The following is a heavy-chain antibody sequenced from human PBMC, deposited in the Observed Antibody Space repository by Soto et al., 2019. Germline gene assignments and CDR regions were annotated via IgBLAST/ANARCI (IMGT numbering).Heavy chain of an antibody. CDR2: IYYSGST. CDR3: ARSTGKGVIAAAGTAFDI. Sequence: SETLSLTCTVSGGSISSYYWSWIRQPPGKGLEWIGYIYYSGSTNYNPSLKSRVTISVDTSKNQFSLKLSSVTAADTAGYYCARSTGKGVIAAAGTAFDIWGQGTMVTVSS. CDR1: GGSISSYY. D-gene: IGHD6-13*01. J-gene: IGHJ3*02. V-gene: IGHV4-59*08.